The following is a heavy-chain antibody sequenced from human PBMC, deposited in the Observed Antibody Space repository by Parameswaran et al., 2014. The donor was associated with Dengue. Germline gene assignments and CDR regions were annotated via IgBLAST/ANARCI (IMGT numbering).Heavy chain of an antibody. J-gene: IGHJ5*02. V-gene: IGHV1-69*04. CDR2: IIPILGIA. Sequence: SWVRQAPGQGLEWMGRIIPILGIANYAQKFQGRVTITADKSTSAAYMELSSLRSEDTAVYYCARDHCSSTSCLGWWFDPWGQGTLVTVSS. CDR3: ARDHCSSTSCLGWWFDP. D-gene: IGHD2-2*01.